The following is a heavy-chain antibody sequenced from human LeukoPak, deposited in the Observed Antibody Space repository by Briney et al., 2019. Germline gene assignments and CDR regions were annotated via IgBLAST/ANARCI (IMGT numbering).Heavy chain of an antibody. CDR1: SGSISSYY. Sequence: SETLSLTCTVSSGSISSYYWSWIRQPPGKGLEWIGYIYYSGSTNYNPSLKSRVTISVDTSKNQFSLKLSSVTAADTAVYYCAREDRYSNWFDPWGQGTLVTVSS. D-gene: IGHD3-9*01. CDR2: IYYSGST. J-gene: IGHJ5*02. V-gene: IGHV4-59*12. CDR3: AREDRYSNWFDP.